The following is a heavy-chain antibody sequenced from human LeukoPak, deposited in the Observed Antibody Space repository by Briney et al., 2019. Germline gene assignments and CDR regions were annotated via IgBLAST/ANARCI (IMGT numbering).Heavy chain of an antibody. Sequence: ASVKVSCKASGGTFSSYAISWVRQAPGQGLEWMGGIIPIFGTANYAQKSQGRVTITADESTSTAYMELSNLRSEDTAVYYCARGKSPVLRFLEWLVDAFDIWGQGTMVTVSS. CDR3: ARGKSPVLRFLEWLVDAFDI. D-gene: IGHD3-3*01. CDR2: IIPIFGTA. J-gene: IGHJ3*02. CDR1: GGTFSSYA. V-gene: IGHV1-69*13.